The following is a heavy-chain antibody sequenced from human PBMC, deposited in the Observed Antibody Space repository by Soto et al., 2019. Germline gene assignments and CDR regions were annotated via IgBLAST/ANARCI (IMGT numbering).Heavy chain of an antibody. D-gene: IGHD1-1*01. J-gene: IGHJ4*02. Sequence: GGSLRLSCVASGFPFREFGMHWVRQAPGKGLEWVALISYDGSDYADSVKGRFTISRDDSRGTLFLHMDNLRPDDTGVYYCARRWNYYLDFWGQGTLGTVSS. CDR1: GFPFREFG. CDR2: ISYDGSD. V-gene: IGHV3-33*05. CDR3: ARRWNYYLDF.